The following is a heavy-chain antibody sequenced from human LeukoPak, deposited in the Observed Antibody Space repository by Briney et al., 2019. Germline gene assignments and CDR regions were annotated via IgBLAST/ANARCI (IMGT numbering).Heavy chain of an antibody. D-gene: IGHD3-3*01. CDR3: ASTDYDFWSGYRLDY. J-gene: IGHJ4*02. CDR2: IYTSGST. V-gene: IGHV4-4*07. Sequence: SETLSLTCTVSGGSISSYYWSWIRQPAGKGLEWIGRIYTSGSTNYNPSLKSRVTMSVDTSKKQFSLKLSSVTAADTAVYYCASTDYDFWSGYRLDYWGQGTLVTVSS. CDR1: GGSISSYY.